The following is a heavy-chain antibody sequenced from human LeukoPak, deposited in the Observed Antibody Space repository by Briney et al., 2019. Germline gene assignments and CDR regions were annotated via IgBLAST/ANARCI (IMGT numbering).Heavy chain of an antibody. CDR1: GFTFSIYG. J-gene: IGHJ4*02. D-gene: IGHD3-10*01. CDR3: ARDRGSTDFDY. CDR2: INSDESST. Sequence: PGGTLRLSCAASGFTFSIYGMSWVRQAPGKGLVWVSRINSDESSTSYADSVKGRFTISRDNAKNTLYLQMNSLRAEDTAVYYCARDRGSTDFDYWGQGTLVTVSS. V-gene: IGHV3-74*01.